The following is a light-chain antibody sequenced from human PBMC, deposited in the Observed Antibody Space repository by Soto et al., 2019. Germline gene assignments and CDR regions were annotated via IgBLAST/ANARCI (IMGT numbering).Light chain of an antibody. CDR2: GAS. CDR1: QSVSSNY. CDR3: QQYGSPPLT. J-gene: IGKJ4*01. Sequence: EIVLTQSPGTLSLSPGERATLSCRASQSVSSNYLAWYQQKPGQAPRFLIYGASSRASGIPDRFSGSGSGTDFNLTISRLEPDDFAVYHCQQYGSPPLTFGGGTKVDIK. V-gene: IGKV3-20*01.